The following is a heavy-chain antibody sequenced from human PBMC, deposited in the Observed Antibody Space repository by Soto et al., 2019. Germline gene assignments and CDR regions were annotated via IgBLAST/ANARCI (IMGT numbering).Heavy chain of an antibody. D-gene: IGHD3-22*01. Sequence: PGGSLRLSCAASGFTFSDYYMRWIRQAPGKGLEWVSVISSNSSYKYYADSVKGRFTISRDNAKNTLYLQMNSLRAEDTAVYYCAKEWVYDSSGWSFDYWGQGTLVTVSS. CDR2: ISSNSSYK. CDR1: GFTFSDYY. J-gene: IGHJ4*02. V-gene: IGHV3-11*06. CDR3: AKEWVYDSSGWSFDY.